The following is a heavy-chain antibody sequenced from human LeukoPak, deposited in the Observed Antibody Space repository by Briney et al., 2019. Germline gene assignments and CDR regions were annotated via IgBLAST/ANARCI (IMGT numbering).Heavy chain of an antibody. Sequence: VKVSFKASGGPFSSYAISWVRPAPGQGLEWMGGIIPIFGTANYAQKFQGRVTITTDESTSTAYMELSSLRSEDTAVYYCASRGSSSLSAFDIWGQGTMVTVSS. CDR3: ASRGSSSLSAFDI. CDR1: GGPFSSYA. D-gene: IGHD6-13*01. CDR2: IIPIFGTA. V-gene: IGHV1-69*05. J-gene: IGHJ3*02.